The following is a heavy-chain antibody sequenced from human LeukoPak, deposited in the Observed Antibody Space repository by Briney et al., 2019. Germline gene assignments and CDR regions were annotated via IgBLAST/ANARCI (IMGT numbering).Heavy chain of an antibody. CDR1: GFTFSSYS. Sequence: GGSLRLSCAASGFTFSSYSMNWVRQAPGKGLEWVSSISSSSSYIYYADSVKGRSTISRDNAKNSLYLQMNSLRAEDTAVYYCARREPISRGQGGIKAFDYWGQGTLVTVSS. V-gene: IGHV3-21*01. D-gene: IGHD1-26*01. CDR3: ARREPISRGQGGIKAFDY. CDR2: ISSSSSYI. J-gene: IGHJ4*02.